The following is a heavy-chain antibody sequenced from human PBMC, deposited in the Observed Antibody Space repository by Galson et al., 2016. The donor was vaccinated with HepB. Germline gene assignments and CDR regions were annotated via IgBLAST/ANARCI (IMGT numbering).Heavy chain of an antibody. J-gene: IGHJ4*02. V-gene: IGHV3-49*04. D-gene: IGHD4-23*01. CDR1: GFSFADYP. CDR3: TWGYGGNNFDF. Sequence: SLRLSCAASGFSFADYPMTWVRQAPGKGLEWVDFIRSKAFGGTADYAASVKGRFSISRDDSNTIAFLEMNSLKTEDTAVYFCTWGYGGNNFDFWGQGTLVTVSS. CDR2: IRSKAFGGTA.